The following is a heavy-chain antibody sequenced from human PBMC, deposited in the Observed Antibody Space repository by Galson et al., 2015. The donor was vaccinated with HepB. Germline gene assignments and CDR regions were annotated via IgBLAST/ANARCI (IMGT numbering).Heavy chain of an antibody. CDR3: ARQEGYCSGGSCYGGIDP. V-gene: IGHV3-23*01. CDR1: GFTFSRFS. D-gene: IGHD2-15*01. CDR2: ISASGGST. Sequence: SLRLSCAVSGFTFSRFSMSWVRQAPGRGLQWVSLISASGGSTFYADSVKGRFTISRDNSKNTLYLQMNSLRAEDTAVYYCARQEGYCSGGSCYGGIDPWGQGTLVTVSP. J-gene: IGHJ5*02.